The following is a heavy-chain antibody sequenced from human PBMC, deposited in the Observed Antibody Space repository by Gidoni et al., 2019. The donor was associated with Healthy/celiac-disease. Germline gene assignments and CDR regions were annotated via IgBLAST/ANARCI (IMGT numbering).Heavy chain of an antibody. CDR2: INHSGST. CDR3: ARVSSGGPDY. J-gene: IGHJ4*02. D-gene: IGHD6-19*01. CDR1: GGFFSGYY. V-gene: IGHV4-34*01. Sequence: HVHLQHWSSGLLQPSATLSLTCAVYGGFFSGYYWSWIRQPPGKGLEWIGEINHSGSTNYNPYPKSRVTISVDTTKNQFSLKLSSVTAADTAVYYCARVSSGGPDYWGQGTLVTVSS.